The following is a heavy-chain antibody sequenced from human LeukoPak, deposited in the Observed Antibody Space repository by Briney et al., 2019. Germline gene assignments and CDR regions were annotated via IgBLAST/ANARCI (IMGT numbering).Heavy chain of an antibody. Sequence: GGSLRLSCAASGFTISSYAMHWVRQAPGRGLEWVAVILHDGSNKQYADSVKGRFTISRDNSKNTLYLQINSLRAEDTAVYYCATLSGDSHGYDYWGLGTLVTVSS. J-gene: IGHJ4*02. CDR3: ATLSGDSHGYDY. CDR2: ILHDGSNK. D-gene: IGHD5-18*01. V-gene: IGHV3-30*03. CDR1: GFTISSYA.